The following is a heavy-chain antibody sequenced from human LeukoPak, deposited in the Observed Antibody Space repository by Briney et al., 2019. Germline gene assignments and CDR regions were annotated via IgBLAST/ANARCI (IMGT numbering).Heavy chain of an antibody. CDR3: ARDGTAGNDY. CDR1: GGSISSSSYY. Sequence: KPSETLSLTCTVSGGSISSSSYYWGWIRQPPGKGLEWIGRIYYSGSTYYNPSLKSRVTISVDTSKNQFSLKLSSVTAADTAVYYCARDGTAGNDYWGQGTLVTVSS. J-gene: IGHJ4*02. D-gene: IGHD6-13*01. V-gene: IGHV4-39*07. CDR2: IYYSGST.